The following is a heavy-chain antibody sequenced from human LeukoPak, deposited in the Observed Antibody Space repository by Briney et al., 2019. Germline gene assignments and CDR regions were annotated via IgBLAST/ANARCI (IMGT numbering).Heavy chain of an antibody. V-gene: IGHV3-30*02. CDR1: GLTFSISG. D-gene: IGHD4/OR15-4a*01. Sequence: GGSLRLSCAVSGLTFSISGIHWVRQAPGKGLEWVTFFRDDGSSEYYADSVKGRFTVSREHSWNTVDLQMSSLTLEDTAVYFCAKLVDYCEGRTCFTSYYYTDIWGKGTTVSVSS. CDR3: AKLVDYCEGRTCFTSYYYTDI. J-gene: IGHJ6*03. CDR2: FRDDGSSE.